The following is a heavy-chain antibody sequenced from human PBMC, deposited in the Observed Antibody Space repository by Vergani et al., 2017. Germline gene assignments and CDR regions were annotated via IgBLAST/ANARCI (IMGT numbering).Heavy chain of an antibody. CDR2: IYTSGST. Sequence: QVQLQESGPGLVKPSQTLSLTCTVSGGSISSGSYYWSWIRQPAGKGLEWIGRIYTSGSTNYNPSLKSRVTMSVDTSKNQFSLKLSSVTAADTAVYYCARERVXRGGWNYGANWFDPWGQGTLVTVSS. J-gene: IGHJ5*02. V-gene: IGHV4-61*02. CDR1: GGSISSGSYY. D-gene: IGHD1-7*01. CDR3: ARERVXRGGWNYGANWFDP.